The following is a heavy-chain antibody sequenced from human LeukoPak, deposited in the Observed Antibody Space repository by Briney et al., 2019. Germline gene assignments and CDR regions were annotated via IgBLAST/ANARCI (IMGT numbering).Heavy chain of an antibody. CDR3: ARHDGRGGATMGALDY. CDR1: GGSISSSCYF. Sequence: SETLSLTCTVFGGSISSSCYFWGRIRQPPGTGLEWIGSIYYGGSTYYSPSLRSRVTISVDTSKNQFSLNLSSVTAADTAVYYCARHDGRGGATMGALDYWGQGSLVTVSS. CDR2: IYYGGST. D-gene: IGHD4/OR15-4a*01. J-gene: IGHJ4*02. V-gene: IGHV4-39*01.